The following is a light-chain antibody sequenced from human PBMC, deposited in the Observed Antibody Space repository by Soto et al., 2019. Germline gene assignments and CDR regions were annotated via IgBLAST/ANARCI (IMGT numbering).Light chain of an antibody. J-gene: IGLJ1*01. V-gene: IGLV2-11*01. Sequence: QSVLTQPRSVSGSPGQSVTISCTGTSSDVGGSDYVSWFQHYPGKRPKLLIYDVTRRPSGVPDRFSGSKSGNTASLTISGLQVEDEADYYCCSHAGSYTFRVFGTGTKVTVL. CDR3: CSHAGSYTFRV. CDR2: DVT. CDR1: SSDVGGSDY.